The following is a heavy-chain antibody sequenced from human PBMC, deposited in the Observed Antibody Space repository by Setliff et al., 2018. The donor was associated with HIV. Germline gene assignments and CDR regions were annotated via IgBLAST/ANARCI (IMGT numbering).Heavy chain of an antibody. D-gene: IGHD3-16*01. J-gene: IGHJ6*03. CDR1: GFTFSSYS. V-gene: IGHV3-21*01. CDR2: ISSSSSHI. CDR3: ARHGGYYYYYMDV. Sequence: PGGSLRLSCAASGFTFSSYSMNWVRQAPGKGLEWVSSISSSSSHIYYADSVKGRFTISRDNAKNSLYLQMNNLRAEDAAVYYCARHGGYYYYYMDVWGKGTTVTVSS.